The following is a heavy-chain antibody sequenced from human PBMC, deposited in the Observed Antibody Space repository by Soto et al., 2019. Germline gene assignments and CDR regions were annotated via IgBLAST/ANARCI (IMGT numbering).Heavy chain of an antibody. CDR3: ARGGQDFWSGPFDY. V-gene: IGHV1-24*01. J-gene: IGHJ4*02. Sequence: ASVKVSCKVSGYTLTELSMHWVRQAPGKGLEWMGGFDPEDGETIYAQKFQGRVTMTEDTSTDTAYMELSSLRSEDTALYYCARGGQDFWSGPFDYWGRGALVTVSS. CDR1: GYTLTELS. CDR2: FDPEDGET. D-gene: IGHD3-3*01.